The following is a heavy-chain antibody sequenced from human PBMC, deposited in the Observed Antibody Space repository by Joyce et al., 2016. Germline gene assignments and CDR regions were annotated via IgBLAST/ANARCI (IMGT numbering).Heavy chain of an antibody. CDR1: GFRFSSYA. Sequence: EVQLLESGGGLVQPGGSLRLSCAASGFRFSSYAMSWVRQAPGKGLEWVSGISGSGSSTYYADSVKGRFTISRDNSKNTLYLQMNTLRAEDTAVYYCAKSPDGSHILTGYYLGYFDYWGQGTLVTVSS. D-gene: IGHD3-9*01. CDR2: ISGSGSST. V-gene: IGHV3-23*01. CDR3: AKSPDGSHILTGYYLGYFDY. J-gene: IGHJ4*02.